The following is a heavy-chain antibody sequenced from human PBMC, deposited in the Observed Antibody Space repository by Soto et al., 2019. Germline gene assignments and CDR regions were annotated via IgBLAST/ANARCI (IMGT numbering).Heavy chain of an antibody. CDR3: ARDDSGYTGSHYIDYFNF. Sequence: QVQLVQSGAELKKPRASVKVSCKASGNTLSNYAIHWVRQAPGQSLEWMGWINGGNGNTKYSEHFQGXVXXXRXXSAGTTYMELSSLTSADTAISYCARDDSGYTGSHYIDYFNFWGQGTLVTVSS. CDR1: GNTLSNYA. CDR2: INGGNGNT. D-gene: IGHD1-26*01. J-gene: IGHJ4*02. V-gene: IGHV1-3*01.